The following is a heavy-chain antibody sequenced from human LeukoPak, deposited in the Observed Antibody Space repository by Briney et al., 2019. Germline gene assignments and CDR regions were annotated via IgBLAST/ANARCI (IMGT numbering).Heavy chain of an antibody. J-gene: IGHJ4*02. V-gene: IGHV3-9*01. CDR1: GFTFDDYA. Sequence: GRSLRLSCAASGFTFDDYAMHWVRQAPGKGLEWVSGISWNSGSIGYADSVKGRFTISRDNAKNSLYLQMNSLRAEDTALYYCAKGGRWNYDSSGVDYWGQGTLVTVSS. CDR2: ISWNSGSI. CDR3: AKGGRWNYDSSGVDY. D-gene: IGHD3-22*01.